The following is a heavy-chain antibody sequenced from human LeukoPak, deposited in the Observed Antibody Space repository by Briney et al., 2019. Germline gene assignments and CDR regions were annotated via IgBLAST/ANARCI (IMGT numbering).Heavy chain of an antibody. J-gene: IGHJ6*03. CDR3: ARTAIVVGNYYYYYMDV. CDR1: GFIFDDYG. D-gene: IGHD3-22*01. CDR2: INWNGGST. V-gene: IGHV3-20*04. Sequence: PGGSLRLSCAASGFIFDDYGMSWVRQAQGKGLEWVSGINWNGGSTGYADSVKGRFTISRDNAKNSLYLQMNSLRAEDTALYYCARTAIVVGNYYYYYMDVWGKGTTVTVSS.